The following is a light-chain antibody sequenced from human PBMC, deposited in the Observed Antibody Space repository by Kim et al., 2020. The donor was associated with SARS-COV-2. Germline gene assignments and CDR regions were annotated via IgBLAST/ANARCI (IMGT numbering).Light chain of an antibody. V-gene: IGLV2-14*01. CDR2: DVD. CDR1: SSDIGGYND. Sequence: QSALTQPASVSGSPGQSITISCSGTSSDIGGYNDVSWYQQHPGKAPKLMIYDVDKRPSGVSNRFSGSKSGNTASLSISGLQAEDEADYYCCSYTSGSTLYVFGPGTKVTVL. J-gene: IGLJ1*01. CDR3: CSYTSGSTLYV.